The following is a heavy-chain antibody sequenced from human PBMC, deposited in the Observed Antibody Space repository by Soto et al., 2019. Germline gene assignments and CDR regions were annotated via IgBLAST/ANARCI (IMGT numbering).Heavy chain of an antibody. Sequence: QVQLVQSGAEVKKPGSSVKVSCKASGGTFSSYTISWVRQAPGQGLEWMGRIIPILGIANYAQKFQGRVTITADKSTSTADMELSSLRSEDTAVYYCARATTGIAVAIDYWGQGTLVTVSS. V-gene: IGHV1-69*02. D-gene: IGHD6-19*01. CDR1: GGTFSSYT. CDR2: IIPILGIA. J-gene: IGHJ4*02. CDR3: ARATTGIAVAIDY.